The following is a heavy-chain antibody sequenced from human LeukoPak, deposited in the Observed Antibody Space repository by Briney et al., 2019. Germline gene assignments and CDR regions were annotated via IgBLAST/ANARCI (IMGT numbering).Heavy chain of an antibody. V-gene: IGHV3-74*01. CDR3: ARGGSYGDY. Sequence: GGSLRLSCAASGFTFSNYWMHWVRQVPEKGLVWVSRVNPDGSNIAYANSVKGRFTSSRDNAKNTLYLQMNCLRVEDTAVYYCARGGSYGDYWGQGILVTVSS. CDR2: VNPDGSNI. D-gene: IGHD3-16*01. J-gene: IGHJ4*02. CDR1: GFTFSNYW.